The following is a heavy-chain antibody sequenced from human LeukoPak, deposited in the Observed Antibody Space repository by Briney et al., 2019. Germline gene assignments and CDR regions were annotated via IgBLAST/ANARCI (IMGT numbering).Heavy chain of an antibody. J-gene: IGHJ6*03. Sequence: GGSLRLSCAASGFTFSRYWMSWVRQAPGKGLEWVSVIYSGGGTYYADSVKGRFTISRDNSKNTLYLQMNSLRAEDTAVYYCARGLPPNYYYYMDVWGKGTTVTISS. V-gene: IGHV3-66*01. CDR3: ARGLPPNYYYYMDV. CDR1: GFTFSRYW. CDR2: IYSGGGT.